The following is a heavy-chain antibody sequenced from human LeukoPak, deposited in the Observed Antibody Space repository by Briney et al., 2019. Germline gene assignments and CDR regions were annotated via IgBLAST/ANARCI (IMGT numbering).Heavy chain of an antibody. CDR2: ISSSSSYI. CDR1: GFTFSSYS. CDR3: AFSLGVDAFDI. Sequence: GGSLRLSCAVSGFTFSSYSMKWVRQAPGKGLEWVSSISSSSSYIYYADSVKGRFTISRDNAKNSLYLQMNSLRAEDTAVYYCAFSLGVDAFDIWGQGTMVTVSS. V-gene: IGHV3-21*01. J-gene: IGHJ3*02. D-gene: IGHD3-16*01.